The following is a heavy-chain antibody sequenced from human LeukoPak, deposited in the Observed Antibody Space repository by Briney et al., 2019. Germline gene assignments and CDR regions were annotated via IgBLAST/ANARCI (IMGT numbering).Heavy chain of an antibody. Sequence: ASVKVSCKAAGYTFTGYYMHWVRQAPGQGLEWMGWINPNSGGTNYAQKFQGRVTMTRNTSINTAYMELSRLRSDDTAVYYCARGLRGSPAFDYWGQGTLVTVSS. V-gene: IGHV1-2*02. D-gene: IGHD2-2*01. CDR1: GYTFTGYY. CDR3: ARGLRGSPAFDY. J-gene: IGHJ4*02. CDR2: INPNSGGT.